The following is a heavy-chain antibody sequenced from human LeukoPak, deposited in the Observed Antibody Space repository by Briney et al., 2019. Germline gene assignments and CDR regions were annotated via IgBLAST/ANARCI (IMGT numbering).Heavy chain of an antibody. CDR3: AKGHYYGTGSLDY. V-gene: IGHV3-23*01. J-gene: IGHJ4*02. D-gene: IGHD3-10*01. CDR2: IGGRDGST. Sequence: GGSLRLSCAASGFTFSSYGMSWVRQAPGKGLEWVSAIGGRDGSTYYADSVKGRFTISRDNSKNTLYVQMNSLRAEDTAVYYCAKGHYYGTGSLDYWGQGTLVTVSS. CDR1: GFTFSSYG.